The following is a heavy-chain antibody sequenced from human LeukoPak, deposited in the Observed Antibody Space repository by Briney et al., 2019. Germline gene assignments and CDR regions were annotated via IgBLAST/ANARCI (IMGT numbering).Heavy chain of an antibody. CDR3: ATQGGSKDNSDY. J-gene: IGHJ4*02. V-gene: IGHV4-59*01. D-gene: IGHD1-26*01. CDR1: GGSISSYY. CDR2: IYYSGST. Sequence: SETLSLTCTVSGGSISSYYWSWIRQPPGKGLEWIGYIYYSGSTNYNPSLKSRVTISVDTSKNQFSLKLSSVTAADTAVYYCATQGGSKDNSDYWGQGTLVTVSS.